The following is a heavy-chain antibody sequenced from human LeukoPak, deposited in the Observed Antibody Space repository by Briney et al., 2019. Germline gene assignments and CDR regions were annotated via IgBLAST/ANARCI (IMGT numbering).Heavy chain of an antibody. Sequence: GGSLRLSCAASGFTFSSYAMSWVRQAPGKGLEWVSAISGSGGSTYYADSVKGRFTISRDNSKNTLYLQMNGLRAEDTAVYYCAKHGYCSGGSCYYYYYYMDVWGKGTTVTISS. CDR2: ISGSGGST. J-gene: IGHJ6*03. CDR3: AKHGYCSGGSCYYYYYYMDV. CDR1: GFTFSSYA. V-gene: IGHV3-23*01. D-gene: IGHD2-15*01.